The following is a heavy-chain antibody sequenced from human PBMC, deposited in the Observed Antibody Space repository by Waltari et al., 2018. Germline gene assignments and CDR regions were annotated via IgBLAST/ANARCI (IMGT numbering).Heavy chain of an antibody. D-gene: IGHD6-19*01. Sequence: QVQLVQSGAEVKKPGASVKVSCKASGYTFTSYAMHWVRQAPGQRLEWMGWINAGNGNTKYSQKFQGRVTITRDTSASTAYMELSSLRSEDTAVYYCASDRAPGIAVAGTLDYWGQGTLVTVSS. CDR1: GYTFTSYA. J-gene: IGHJ4*02. V-gene: IGHV1-3*01. CDR2: INAGNGNT. CDR3: ASDRAPGIAVAGTLDY.